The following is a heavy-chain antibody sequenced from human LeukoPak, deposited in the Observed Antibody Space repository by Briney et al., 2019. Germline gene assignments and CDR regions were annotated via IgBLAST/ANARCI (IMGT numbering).Heavy chain of an antibody. Sequence: QPGGSLRLSCAASGFTFSSYWMHWVRQAPGKGLVWVSRINTDGSSTYYADSVKGRFTISRDNSKNTLYLQMNSLRAEDTAVYYCAKDDSRDVPGQLVLIARWFDPWGQGTLVTVSS. V-gene: IGHV3-74*01. J-gene: IGHJ5*02. CDR3: AKDDSRDVPGQLVLIARWFDP. CDR1: GFTFSSYW. D-gene: IGHD6-13*01. CDR2: INTDGSST.